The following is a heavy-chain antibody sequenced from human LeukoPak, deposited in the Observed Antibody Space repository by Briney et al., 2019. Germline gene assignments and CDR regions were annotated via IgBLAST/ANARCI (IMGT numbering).Heavy chain of an antibody. CDR2: INPSGGST. J-gene: IGHJ6*02. D-gene: IGHD1-26*01. CDR3: ALGGSYYSNYYYDMDV. CDR1: GYTFTSYY. V-gene: IGHV1-46*01. Sequence: ASVKVSCKASGYTFTSYYMHWVRQAPGQGLEWMGIINPSGGSTSYAQKFQGRVTITADESTSTAYMELSSLRSEDTAVYYCALGGSYYSNYYYDMDVWGQGTTVTVSS.